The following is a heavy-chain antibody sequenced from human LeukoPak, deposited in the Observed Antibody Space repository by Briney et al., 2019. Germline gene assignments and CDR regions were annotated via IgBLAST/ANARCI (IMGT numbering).Heavy chain of an antibody. Sequence: GGSLRLSCAVSGFTFSGFWMSWSRQAPGKGLEWVASINSDGSEGYYADVVKGRFTISRDNAKDSLYLQINSLRAEDTAVYYCARSSYSSSSSVWGQGTMVTVSS. CDR1: GFTFSGFW. D-gene: IGHD6-6*01. V-gene: IGHV3-7*03. CDR2: INSDGSEG. J-gene: IGHJ3*01. CDR3: ARSSYSSSSSV.